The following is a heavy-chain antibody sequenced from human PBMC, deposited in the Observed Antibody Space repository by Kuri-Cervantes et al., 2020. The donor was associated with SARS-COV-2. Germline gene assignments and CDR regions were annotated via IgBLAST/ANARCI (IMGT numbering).Heavy chain of an antibody. CDR3: ARLPRALGTLDY. CDR1: GGSFSGYY. J-gene: IGHJ4*02. Sequence: SETLSLTCAVYGGSFSGYYWSWIRQPPGKGLEWIGEINHSGSTNYNPSLKSRVTISVDRSKNQFSLKLSSVTAADTAVYYCARLPRALGTLDYWGQGTLVTVSS. D-gene: IGHD7-27*01. CDR2: INHSGST. V-gene: IGHV4-34*01.